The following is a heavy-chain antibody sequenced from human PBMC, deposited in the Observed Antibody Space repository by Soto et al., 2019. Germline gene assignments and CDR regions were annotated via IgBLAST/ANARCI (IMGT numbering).Heavy chain of an antibody. CDR1: GFTFSSYG. Sequence: GGSLRLSCAASGFTFSSYGMHWVRQAPGKGLEWVAVISYDGSNKYYADSVKGRFTISRDNSKNTLYLQMNSLRAEDTAVYYCAKDPSTGSGDSSPIWFQHWGQGTLVTVSS. J-gene: IGHJ1*01. D-gene: IGHD6-13*01. V-gene: IGHV3-30*18. CDR3: AKDPSTGSGDSSPIWFQH. CDR2: ISYDGSNK.